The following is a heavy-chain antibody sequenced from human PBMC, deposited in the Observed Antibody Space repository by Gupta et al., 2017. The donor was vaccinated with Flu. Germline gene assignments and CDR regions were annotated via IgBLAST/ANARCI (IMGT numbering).Heavy chain of an antibody. V-gene: IGHV3-23*01. CDR1: SNHD. J-gene: IGHJ2*01. D-gene: IGHD3-10*01. Sequence: SNHDRSWVRQAPGKGVEWVAEIRNSGRNPQYAEGVQGLDTLANENKKNTPFKERNRLRVDDTVVYHCAMASGPGCYYDLWGRGTLVTVSS. CDR2: IRNSGRNP. CDR3: AMASGPGCYYDL.